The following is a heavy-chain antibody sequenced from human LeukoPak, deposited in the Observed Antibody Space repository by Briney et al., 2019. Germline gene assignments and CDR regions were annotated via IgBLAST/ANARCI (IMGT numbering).Heavy chain of an antibody. CDR3: VRDRNYFEALQRSY. CDR1: GFIFNSYW. CDR2: VDQDGSEK. V-gene: IGHV3-7*03. J-gene: IGHJ4*02. Sequence: GGSLRLSCAASGFIFNSYWMNWLRQAPGKGLEWVANVDQDGSEKYYVGSVKGRFTISRDNAKNSLYLQMNSLRVEDTAVYFCVRDRNYFEALQRSYWGQGTLVTVSS. D-gene: IGHD1-7*01.